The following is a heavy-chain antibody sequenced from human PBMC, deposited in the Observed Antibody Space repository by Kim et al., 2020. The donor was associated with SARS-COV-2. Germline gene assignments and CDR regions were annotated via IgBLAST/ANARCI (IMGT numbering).Heavy chain of an antibody. CDR2: ITGSSSNI. D-gene: IGHD2-8*01. Sequence: GGSLRLSCTGSGFNFNIYSMNWVRQAPGKGLEWISYITGSSSNIQYTDSLKGRFTMSRDNAKQSFFLQMNSLRDEDTAVYYCATSNGGLDHWGQGTLVTVSS. J-gene: IGHJ4*02. V-gene: IGHV3-48*02. CDR1: GFNFNIYS. CDR3: ATSNGGLDH.